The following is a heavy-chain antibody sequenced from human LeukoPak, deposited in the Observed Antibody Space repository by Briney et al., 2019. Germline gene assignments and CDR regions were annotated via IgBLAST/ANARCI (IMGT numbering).Heavy chain of an antibody. CDR2: IYYSGST. Sequence: SETLSLTCTVSGGSISSNNYYWGWIRQPPGNGLEWLGSIYYSGSTYYNPSLKSRVTMSVDTSKRQFSLQLSSVTAADTGVYYCARSNSYVNWFDPWGQGTLVTVSS. D-gene: IGHD4-23*01. V-gene: IGHV4-39*01. J-gene: IGHJ5*02. CDR3: ARSNSYVNWFDP. CDR1: GGSISSNNYY.